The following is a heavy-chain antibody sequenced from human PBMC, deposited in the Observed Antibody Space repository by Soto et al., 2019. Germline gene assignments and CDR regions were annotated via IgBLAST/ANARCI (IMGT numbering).Heavy chain of an antibody. CDR2: SIPIFGTA. Sequence: ASVKVSCKASGGTFNNYPITWVRQAPGEGLEWMGGSIPIFGTANYAQKFQGRVTISVDESTSTAYMELSSLRSEDTAVYYCARGRGYSGDDHYYYFDMDVWGQGTTVTVSS. D-gene: IGHD5-12*01. CDR3: ARGRGYSGDDHYYYFDMDV. V-gene: IGHV1-69*13. J-gene: IGHJ6*02. CDR1: GGTFNNYP.